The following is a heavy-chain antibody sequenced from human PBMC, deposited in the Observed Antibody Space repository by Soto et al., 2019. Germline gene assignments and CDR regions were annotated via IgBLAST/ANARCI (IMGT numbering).Heavy chain of an antibody. CDR1: GGSISSGDYY. V-gene: IGHV4-30-4*01. CDR2: IYYSGST. Sequence: QVQLQESGPGLVKPSQTLSLTCTVSGGSISSGDYYWSWIRQPPGKGLEWIGYIYYSGSTYYNPSLQSRVTLSVDTSKNQFSLKLSSVTAADTAVYYCARSYDSSGLRGQGFDYWGQGTLVTVSS. D-gene: IGHD3-22*01. J-gene: IGHJ4*02. CDR3: ARSYDSSGLRGQGFDY.